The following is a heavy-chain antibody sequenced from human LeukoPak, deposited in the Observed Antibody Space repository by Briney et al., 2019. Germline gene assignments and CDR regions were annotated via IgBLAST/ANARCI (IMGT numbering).Heavy chain of an antibody. CDR3: TRILVGGNRAFDI. V-gene: IGHV3-33*01. CDR1: GFTFSNYG. D-gene: IGHD2-21*01. CDR2: IWYDGNYK. J-gene: IGHJ3*02. Sequence: GTSLRLSCAASGFTFSNYGMHWVRQAPGKGLEWVAGIWYDGNYKYYADSVKGRFTISRDNSKNTLFLQMDSLRAEDTAVYYCTRILVGGNRAFDIWGQGTMATVSS.